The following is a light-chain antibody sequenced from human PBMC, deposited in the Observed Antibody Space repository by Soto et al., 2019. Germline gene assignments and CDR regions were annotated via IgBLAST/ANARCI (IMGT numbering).Light chain of an antibody. Sequence: EIVLTQSPATLSLSPGERATLSCRASQSVSSYLAWYQQKPGQAPRLLIYDASNRATGIPARFSGSGSGTDFTLTISSLEPEDFAVYYCQQRSVFAGGTEVDIK. CDR1: QSVSSY. V-gene: IGKV3-11*01. CDR2: DAS. CDR3: QQRSV. J-gene: IGKJ4*02.